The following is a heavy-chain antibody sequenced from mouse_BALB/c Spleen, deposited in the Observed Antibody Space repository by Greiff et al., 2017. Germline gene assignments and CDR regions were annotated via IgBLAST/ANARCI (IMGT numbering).Heavy chain of an antibody. J-gene: IGHJ2*01. D-gene: IGHD2-4*01. CDR1: GYTFTSYW. Sequence: QVQLQQSGAELAKPGASVKMSCKASGYTFTSYWMHWVKQRPGQGLEWIGYINPSTGYTEYNQKFKDKATLTADKSSSTAYMQLSSLTSEDSAVYYCARFTMIYYFDYWGQGTTLTVSS. CDR3: ARFTMIYYFDY. V-gene: IGHV1-7*01. CDR2: INPSTGYT.